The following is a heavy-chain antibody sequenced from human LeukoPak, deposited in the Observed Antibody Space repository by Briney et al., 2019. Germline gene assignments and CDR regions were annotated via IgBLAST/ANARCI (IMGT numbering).Heavy chain of an antibody. J-gene: IGHJ5*02. D-gene: IGHD3-10*01. CDR2: ISGSGDTT. CDR3: ARALLWFGELYNWFDP. Sequence: PGGSLRLSCTASRFTFSTYAMSWVRQAPGKGLEWVSSISGSGDTTYYTGSVKGRFTISRDNSKNALYLQMSSLRAEDTAVYYCARALLWFGELYNWFDPWGQGTLVTVSS. CDR1: RFTFSTYA. V-gene: IGHV3-23*01.